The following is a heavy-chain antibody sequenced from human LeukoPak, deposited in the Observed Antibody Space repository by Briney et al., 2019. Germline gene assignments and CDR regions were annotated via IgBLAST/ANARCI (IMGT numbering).Heavy chain of an antibody. Sequence: GGSLRLSCAASGFTFDDYAMHWVRQAPGKGLEWVSGISWNSGSIGYADSVKGRFTISRDNAKNSLYLQMNSLRAEDTALYYCAKDTDGAAAGTGGDYWGQGTLVTVSS. CDR3: AKDTDGAAAGTGGDY. V-gene: IGHV3-9*01. J-gene: IGHJ4*02. D-gene: IGHD6-13*01. CDR2: ISWNSGSI. CDR1: GFTFDDYA.